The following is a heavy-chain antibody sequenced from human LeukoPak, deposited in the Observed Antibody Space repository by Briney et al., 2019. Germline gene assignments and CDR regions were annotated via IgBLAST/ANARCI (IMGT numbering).Heavy chain of an antibody. J-gene: IGHJ4*02. V-gene: IGHV3-33*06. D-gene: IGHD4-11*01. CDR1: GFTFSGYG. CDR2: IWYDGSNK. Sequence: GGSLRLSCAASGFTFSGYGMHWVRQAPGKGLEWVAVIWYDGSNKYYADSVKGRFTISRDNSKNTLYLQMNSLRAEDTAVYYCAKDALTFDYSNYGVDYWGQGTLVTVSS. CDR3: AKDALTFDYSNYGVDY.